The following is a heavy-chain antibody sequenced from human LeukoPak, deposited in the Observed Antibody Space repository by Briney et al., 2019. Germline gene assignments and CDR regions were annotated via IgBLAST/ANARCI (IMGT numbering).Heavy chain of an antibody. CDR3: AKRADYDYVWGSYRYTEDAFDI. CDR1: GISSSYV. Sequence: PGGSLRLSCAVSGISSSYVMGWVRQAPGKGLEWVSGISGSGASTYYADSVKGRFTISRDNSKKTLYLQMNSLRAEDTAVYYCAKRADYDYVWGSYRYTEDAFDIWGQGTMVTVSS. CDR2: ISGSGAST. J-gene: IGHJ3*02. V-gene: IGHV3-23*01. D-gene: IGHD3-16*02.